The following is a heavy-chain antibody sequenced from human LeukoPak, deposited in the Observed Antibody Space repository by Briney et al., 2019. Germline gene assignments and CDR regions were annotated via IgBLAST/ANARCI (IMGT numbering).Heavy chain of an antibody. CDR1: GFTFSSYG. D-gene: IGHD3-10*01. Sequence: PGGSLRLSCAASGFTFSSYGMHWARQAPGKGLEWVGVIWYDGSNVKYPDSVKGRFTISRDNSKNMMYLQMNSLRAEDTAVYYCAKDQGLYGSGSYYNRGPRWDAFDIWGQGTMVTVSS. V-gene: IGHV3-33*06. CDR3: AKDQGLYGSGSYYNRGPRWDAFDI. J-gene: IGHJ3*02. CDR2: IWYDGSNV.